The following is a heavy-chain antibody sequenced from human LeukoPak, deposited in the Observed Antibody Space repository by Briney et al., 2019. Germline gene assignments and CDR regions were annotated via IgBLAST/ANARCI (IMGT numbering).Heavy chain of an antibody. CDR3: ARDLTPVYYFDY. V-gene: IGHV3-21*06. CDR1: GFAFRSHG. CDR2: ISTSSGYM. Sequence: GGSLRLSCAASGFAFRSHGMNWVRQAPGKGLEWVSSISTSSGYMYYADSVKGRFTISRDNAKNTLYLQMNSLRAEDTAVYYCARDLTPVYYFDYWGQGTLVTVSS. J-gene: IGHJ4*02.